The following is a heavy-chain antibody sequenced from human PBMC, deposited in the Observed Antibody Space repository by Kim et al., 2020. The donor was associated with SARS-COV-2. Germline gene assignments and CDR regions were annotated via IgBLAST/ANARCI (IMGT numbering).Heavy chain of an antibody. CDR1: GFTFSDYY. Sequence: GGSLRLSCAASGFTFSDYYMSWVRQAPGKGLEWVANINQDGGDKYYVDSVKGRFTFSRDNAKNSLSLQMNSLRAEDTAVYYCARERGARVWDSTTWYASFDYWGQGIVVTVSS. CDR2: INQDGGDK. D-gene: IGHD2-2*01. V-gene: IGHV3-7*01. CDR3: ARERGARVWDSTTWYASFDY. J-gene: IGHJ4*02.